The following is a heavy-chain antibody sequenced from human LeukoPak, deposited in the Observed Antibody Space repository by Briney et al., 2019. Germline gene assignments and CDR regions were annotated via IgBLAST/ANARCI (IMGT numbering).Heavy chain of an antibody. Sequence: SGTLSLTCAVSGGSISDHNWWSWVRPPPGKGLEWIGEIYHSGNTNYNSFLKSRVTISVDKSNNHFSLRLTSVTAADTAVYYCARALYYDTDGYGHLDVWGQGTTVTVSS. CDR2: IYHSGNT. CDR1: GGSISDHNW. V-gene: IGHV4-4*02. CDR3: ARALYYDTDGYGHLDV. J-gene: IGHJ6*02. D-gene: IGHD3-22*01.